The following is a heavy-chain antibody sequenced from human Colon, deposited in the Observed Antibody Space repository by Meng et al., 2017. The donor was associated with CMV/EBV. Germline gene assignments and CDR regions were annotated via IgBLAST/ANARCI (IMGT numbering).Heavy chain of an antibody. Sequence: SETLSLTCAVYGGSFSGYYWSWIRQPPGEGLEWIGEINHSGTTNYNPSLKSRVTISVDTSKNQFSLKLSSVTAADTAVYYCARRRYSYGYGYWGQGTLVTVSS. CDR1: GGSFSGYY. CDR3: ARRRYSYGYGY. CDR2: INHSGTT. J-gene: IGHJ4*02. V-gene: IGHV4-34*01. D-gene: IGHD5-18*01.